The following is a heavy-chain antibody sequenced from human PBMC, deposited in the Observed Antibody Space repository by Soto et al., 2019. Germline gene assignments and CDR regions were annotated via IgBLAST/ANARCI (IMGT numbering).Heavy chain of an antibody. CDR2: ISSYNGDT. D-gene: IGHD2-8*01. Sequence: ASVKVSCKASGYTFTRSGISWVRQAPGQGPEWMGWISSYNGDTNYAQTFQGRVTMTTDTSTSTANMEIRSLRSDDTAVYYCARDPYHVLMVNAPNLYGMDVWGQGTTVTVSS. V-gene: IGHV1-18*01. CDR1: GYTFTRSG. CDR3: ARDPYHVLMVNAPNLYGMDV. J-gene: IGHJ6*02.